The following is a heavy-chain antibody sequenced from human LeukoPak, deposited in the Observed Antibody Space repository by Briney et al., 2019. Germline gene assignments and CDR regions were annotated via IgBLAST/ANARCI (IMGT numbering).Heavy chain of an antibody. J-gene: IGHJ3*02. D-gene: IGHD2-21*02. V-gene: IGHV4-30-2*03. CDR1: GGSISSGDYF. CDR3: ASGYCGGACQLGGVDM. Sequence: SETLSLTCAVSGGSISSGDYFWSWIRQPPGKGLEWIGSIYYSGSTYYNPSLKSRVTISVDTSKNQFSLKLSSVTAADTAVYYCASGYCGGACQLGGVDMWGQGTMVTVSS. CDR2: IYYSGST.